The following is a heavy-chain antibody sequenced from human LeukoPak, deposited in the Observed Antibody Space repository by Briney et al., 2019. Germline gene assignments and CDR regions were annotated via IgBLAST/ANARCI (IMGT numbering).Heavy chain of an antibody. Sequence: APVKVSCKASGYTFTSYYMHWVRQAPGQGLEWMGIINPSGGSTSYAQKFQGRVTMTTDTSTSTAYMELRSLRSDDTAVYYCARGDIPPFDYWGQGTLVTVSS. CDR3: ARGDIPPFDY. CDR2: INPSGGST. J-gene: IGHJ4*02. D-gene: IGHD5-12*01. CDR1: GYTFTSYY. V-gene: IGHV1-46*01.